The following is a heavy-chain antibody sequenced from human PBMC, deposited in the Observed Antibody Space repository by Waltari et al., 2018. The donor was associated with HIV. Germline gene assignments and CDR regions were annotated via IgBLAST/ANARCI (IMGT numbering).Heavy chain of an antibody. D-gene: IGHD2-2*01. CDR1: GGSISSGSYY. CDR3: ARERGGVDIVVVPAEDAFDI. CDR2: IYTSGST. J-gene: IGHJ3*02. V-gene: IGHV4-61*02. Sequence: QVQLQESGPGLVKPSQTLSLTCTVSGGSISSGSYYWSWIRQPAGKGLEWIGRIYTSGSTNYDPALKSRVTISVDTSKNQFSLKLSSVTAADTAVYYWARERGGVDIVVVPAEDAFDIWGQGTMVTVSS.